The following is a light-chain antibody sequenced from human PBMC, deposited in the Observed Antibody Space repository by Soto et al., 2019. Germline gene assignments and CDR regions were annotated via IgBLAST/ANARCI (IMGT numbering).Light chain of an antibody. J-gene: IGLJ1*01. Sequence: QSVLTQPPSASGTPGQRVTISCSGSSSNIGNNYVHWYQHLPGTAPRLLFHNNSQRPSGVPDRFSGSKSGTSASLAISGLRSEDEAEFYCAAWDDSLSGYVFGSGTKVPVL. CDR2: NNS. CDR1: SSNIGNNY. V-gene: IGLV1-47*01. CDR3: AAWDDSLSGYV.